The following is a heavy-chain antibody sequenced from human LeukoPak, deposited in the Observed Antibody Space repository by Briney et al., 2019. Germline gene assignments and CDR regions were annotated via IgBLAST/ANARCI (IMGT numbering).Heavy chain of an antibody. CDR3: ARPSLRFLEWLPFDY. V-gene: IGHV3-30-3*01. CDR2: ISYDGSNK. CDR1: GFTFSSYA. D-gene: IGHD3-3*01. J-gene: IGHJ4*02. Sequence: SGGSLRLSCAASGFTFSSYAMHWVRQAPGKGLEWVAVISYDGSNKYYADSVKGRFTISRDNSKNTLYLQMNSLRAEDTAVYYCARPSLRFLEWLPFDYWGQGTLVTVSS.